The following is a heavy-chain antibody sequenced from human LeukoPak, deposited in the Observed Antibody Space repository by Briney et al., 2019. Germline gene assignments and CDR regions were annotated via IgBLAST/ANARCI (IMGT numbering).Heavy chain of an antibody. J-gene: IGHJ2*01. D-gene: IGHD2-2*01. CDR1: GFTFSTYA. V-gene: IGHV3-23*01. CDR3: AKASADWYFDL. Sequence: GGSLRLSCAASGFTFSTYAMSWVRQAPGKGLEWVSAISGSGGSTFNADSVKGRFTISRDNSKKSLYLQMNSLRSEDMALYYCAKASADWYFDLWGRGTLVTVSS. CDR2: ISGSGGST.